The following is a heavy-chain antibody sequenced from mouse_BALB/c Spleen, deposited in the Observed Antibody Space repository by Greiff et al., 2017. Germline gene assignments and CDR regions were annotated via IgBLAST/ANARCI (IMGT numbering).Heavy chain of an antibody. D-gene: IGHD2-3*01. CDR3: ARIYDGYYDYAMDY. CDR2: ISNLAYSI. CDR1: GFTFSDYG. Sequence: EVQRVESGGGLVQPGGSRKLSCAASGFTFSDYGMAWVRQAPGKGPEWVAFISNLAYSIYYADTVTGRFTISRENAKNTLYLEMSSLRSEDTAMYYCARIYDGYYDYAMDYWGQGTSVTVSS. J-gene: IGHJ4*01. V-gene: IGHV5-15*02.